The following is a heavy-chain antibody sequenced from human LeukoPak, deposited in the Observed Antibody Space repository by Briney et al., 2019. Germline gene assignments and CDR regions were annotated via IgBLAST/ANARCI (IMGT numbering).Heavy chain of an antibody. CDR3: ASQFFGGTVTTRYYMDV. J-gene: IGHJ6*03. CDR2: IRYDGSNK. V-gene: IGHV3-30*02. Sequence: GGSLRLSCAASGFTFSSYGMHWVRQAPGKGLEWVAFIRYDGSNKYYADSVKGRFTISRDNSKNTLYLQMNSLRSEDTAVYYCASQFFGGTVTTRYYMDVWGKGTTVTVSS. CDR1: GFTFSSYG. D-gene: IGHD4-17*01.